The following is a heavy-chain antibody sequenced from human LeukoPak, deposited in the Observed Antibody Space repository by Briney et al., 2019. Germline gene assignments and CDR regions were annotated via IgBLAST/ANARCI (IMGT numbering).Heavy chain of an antibody. D-gene: IGHD6-19*01. CDR2: ISFNGGTT. J-gene: IGHJ4*02. V-gene: IGHV3-30*18. CDR3: AKETTQYSSGWFFDS. CDR1: GFTFSSYW. Sequence: GGSLRLSCAASGFTFSSYWMSWVRQAPGKGLEWVAVISFNGGTTYYADSVRGRFTISRDNSNNSLYLQLNSLGLEDTAVYYCAKETTQYSSGWFFDSWGQGTLVTVSS.